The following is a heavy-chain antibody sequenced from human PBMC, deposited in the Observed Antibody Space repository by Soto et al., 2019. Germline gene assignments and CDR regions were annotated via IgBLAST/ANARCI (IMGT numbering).Heavy chain of an antibody. V-gene: IGHV3-23*01. CDR2: ISGSGGST. Sequence: GGSLSLSCAASGFTFSSYAMSWFRQAPGKGLEWVSAISGSGGSTYYADSVKGRFTISRDNSKNTLYLQMNSLRAEDTAVYYCAKDPQPAMAPGDYWGQGTLVTVSS. CDR3: AKDPQPAMAPGDY. CDR1: GFTFSSYA. D-gene: IGHD5-18*01. J-gene: IGHJ4*02.